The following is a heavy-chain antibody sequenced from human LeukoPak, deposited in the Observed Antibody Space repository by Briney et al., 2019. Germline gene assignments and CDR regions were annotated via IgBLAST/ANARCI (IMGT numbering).Heavy chain of an antibody. J-gene: IGHJ6*03. D-gene: IGHD2-2*01. CDR3: ARAPSYCSSTSCYPLYYYYMDV. CDR2: INHSGST. Sequence: SETLSLTCAVYGGSFSGYYWSWIRQPPGKGLEWIGGINHSGSTNYNPSLKSRVTISVDTSKNQFSLKLSSVTAADTAVYYCARAPSYCSSTSCYPLYYYYMDVWGKGTTVTVSS. V-gene: IGHV4-34*01. CDR1: GGSFSGYY.